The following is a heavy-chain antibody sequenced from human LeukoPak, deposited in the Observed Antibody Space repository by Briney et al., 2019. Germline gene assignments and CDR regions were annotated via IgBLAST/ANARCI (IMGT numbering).Heavy chain of an antibody. V-gene: IGHV1-2*02. D-gene: IGHD1-14*01. CDR3: ARGRKPAYSFPLHFDY. J-gene: IGHJ4*02. CDR2: INPNSGGT. Sequence: GASVTVSCKASGYTFTRYYMHWVRQAPGQRLEWMGWINPNSGGTNYAQKFQGRVTMTRDTSVNTAYMELSRLRYDDTAVYYCARGRKPAYSFPLHFDYWGQGTLVTVSS. CDR1: GYTFTRYY.